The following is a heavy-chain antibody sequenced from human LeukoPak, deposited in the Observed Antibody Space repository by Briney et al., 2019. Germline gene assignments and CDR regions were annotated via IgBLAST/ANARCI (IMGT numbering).Heavy chain of an antibody. D-gene: IGHD3-3*01. V-gene: IGHV3-23*01. CDR1: GFPFSDYW. CDR3: AKESRYDFWSGYLYYFDY. CDR2: ISGSGGST. J-gene: IGHJ4*02. Sequence: PGGSLRLSCAASGFPFSDYWMSWVRQAPGKGLEWVSAISGSGGSTYYADSVKGRFTISRDNSKNTLYLQMNSLRAEDTAVYYCAKESRYDFWSGYLYYFDYWGQGTLVTVSS.